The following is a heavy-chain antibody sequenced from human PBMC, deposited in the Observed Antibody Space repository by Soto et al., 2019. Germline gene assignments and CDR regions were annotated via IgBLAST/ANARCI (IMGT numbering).Heavy chain of an antibody. V-gene: IGHV1-18*01. J-gene: IGHJ4*02. D-gene: IGHD1-1*01. CDR3: ARGRYGDY. CDR2: ISAHNGNT. Sequence: QVHLVQSGAEVKKPGASVKVSCQGSGYAFTTYGITWVRLAPGQGLEWMGWISAHNGNTNYAQKLQGRVTVTRDTSTSTAHLALRSLRYDDTAVNYCARGRYGDYWRQGALVTVSS. CDR1: GYAFTTYG.